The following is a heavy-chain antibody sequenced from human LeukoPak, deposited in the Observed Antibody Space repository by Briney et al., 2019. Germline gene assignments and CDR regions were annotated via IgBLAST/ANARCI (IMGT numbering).Heavy chain of an antibody. Sequence: PGGSLRLSCAASGFTVSSNYMSCVRQAPGKGLEWVSVIYSGGSTYYADSVKGRFTISRDNSKNTLYLQMNSLRAEDTAVYYCASEGYDSSGYYYGDGYFQHWGQGTLVTVSS. V-gene: IGHV3-66*01. CDR1: GFTVSSNY. CDR3: ASEGYDSSGYYYGDGYFQH. CDR2: IYSGGST. D-gene: IGHD3-22*01. J-gene: IGHJ1*01.